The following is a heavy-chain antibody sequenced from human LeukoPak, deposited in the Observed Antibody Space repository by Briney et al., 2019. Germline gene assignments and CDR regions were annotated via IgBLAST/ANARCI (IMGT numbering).Heavy chain of an antibody. CDR3: ARDQEDGSYFDY. CDR1: GYTFTSYG. V-gene: IGHV1-18*01. CDR2: ISAYNGNT. J-gene: IGHJ4*02. Sequence: ASVKVSCKASGYTFTSYGISWVRQAPGQGLECMGWISAYNGNTNYAQKLQGRVTMTTDTSTSTAYMELRSLRSDDTAVYYCARDQEDGSYFDYWGQGTLVTVSS. D-gene: IGHD1-26*01.